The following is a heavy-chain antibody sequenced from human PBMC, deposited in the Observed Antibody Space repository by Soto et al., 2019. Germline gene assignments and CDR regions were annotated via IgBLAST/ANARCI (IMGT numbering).Heavy chain of an antibody. CDR3: ARGRNVVVPAARRALDY. Sequence: QVQLQQWGAGLLKPSETLSLTCAVYGGSFSGYYWSWIRQPPGKGLEWIGEINHSGSTNYNPSLRSRVTISVDTSKNQFSLKLSSVTAADTAVYYCARGRNVVVPAARRALDYWGQGTLVTVSS. J-gene: IGHJ4*02. D-gene: IGHD2-2*01. V-gene: IGHV4-34*01. CDR2: INHSGST. CDR1: GGSFSGYY.